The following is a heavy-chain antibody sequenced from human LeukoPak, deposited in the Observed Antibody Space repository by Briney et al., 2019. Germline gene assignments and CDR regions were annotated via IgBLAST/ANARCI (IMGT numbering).Heavy chain of an antibody. CDR1: GFTFSSYS. CDR2: ISSSSSYI. Sequence: PGGSLRLSCAASGFTFSSYSMNWVRQAPGKGPEWFSSISSSSSYIYYADSVKGRFTISRDNAKNSLYLQMNSLRAEDTAVYYCARAKDERGYYPGDAFDIWGQGTMVIVSS. CDR3: ARAKDERGYYPGDAFDI. D-gene: IGHD3-22*01. V-gene: IGHV3-21*01. J-gene: IGHJ3*02.